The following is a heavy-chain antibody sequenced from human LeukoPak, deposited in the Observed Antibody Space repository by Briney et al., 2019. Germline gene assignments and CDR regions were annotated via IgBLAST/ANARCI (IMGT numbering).Heavy chain of an antibody. CDR2: IYTSEST. Sequence: PSETLSLTCTVSGASISNYYWSWIRQPAGKGLEWIGQIYTSESTNYSPSLKSRVSMSIHTSNNQLSLKLTSVTAADTAVYFCARVGRLSVGASENWFDPWGQGTLVTVSS. D-gene: IGHD1-26*01. J-gene: IGHJ5*02. CDR3: ARVGRLSVGASENWFDP. CDR1: GASISNYY. V-gene: IGHV4-4*07.